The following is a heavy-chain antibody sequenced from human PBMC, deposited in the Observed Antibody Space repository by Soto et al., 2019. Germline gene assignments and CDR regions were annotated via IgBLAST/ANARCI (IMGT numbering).Heavy chain of an antibody. D-gene: IGHD3-22*01. CDR2: IYLSGST. Sequence: PSETLSLTCAVSGGSISSGGYSWSWIRQPPGKGLEWIGYIYLSGSTYYNPSLKSRVTISVDRSKNQFSLKLSSVTAADTAVYYCARAPARYYYDSSGYYYGDYFDYWGQGTLVTVSS. CDR3: ARAPARYYYDSSGYYYGDYFDY. CDR1: GGSISSGGYS. V-gene: IGHV4-30-2*01. J-gene: IGHJ4*02.